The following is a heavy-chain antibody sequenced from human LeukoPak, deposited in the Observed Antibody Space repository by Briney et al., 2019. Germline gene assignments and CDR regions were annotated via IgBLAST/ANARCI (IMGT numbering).Heavy chain of an antibody. Sequence: GGSLRLSCAASGFTFSSYGMHWVRQAPGKGLEWVAFIRYDGSNKYYADSVKGRFTISRDNSKNTLYLQMNSLRAEDTAVYYCARSPHYYDSSGYPGAFDIWGQGTMVTVSS. CDR2: IRYDGSNK. CDR3: ARSPHYYDSSGYPGAFDI. D-gene: IGHD3-22*01. V-gene: IGHV3-30*02. CDR1: GFTFSSYG. J-gene: IGHJ3*02.